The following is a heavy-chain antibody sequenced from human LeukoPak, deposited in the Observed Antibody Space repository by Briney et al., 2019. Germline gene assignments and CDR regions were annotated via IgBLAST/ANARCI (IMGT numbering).Heavy chain of an antibody. J-gene: IGHJ5*02. V-gene: IGHV1-2*06. CDR3: ATVAESWYNWFDP. CDR2: INPNSGGT. CDR1: GYTLTGYY. D-gene: IGHD6-13*01. Sequence: ASVNVSCKASGYTLTGYYMHWVRQAPGQGLEWMGRINPNSGGTNYAQKFQGRVTMTRDTSNSTAYMELSRLRSDDTAVYYCATVAESWYNWFDPWGQGTLVTVSS.